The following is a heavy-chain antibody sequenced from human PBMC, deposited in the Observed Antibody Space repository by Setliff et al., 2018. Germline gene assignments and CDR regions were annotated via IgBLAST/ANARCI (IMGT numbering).Heavy chain of an antibody. CDR2: ILGSADYA. D-gene: IGHD2-2*02. V-gene: IGHV3-23*01. Sequence: GGSLRLSCAASGFTFSGYAMGWVRQAPGKGPEYVSTILGSADYAYYGNSVRGRFTISRDNSANTLYLQMNSLRAEDTAVYFCGTRDCRTTGCYNGYIESWGQGTLVTVSS. CDR3: GTRDCRTTGCYNGYIES. CDR1: GFTFSGYA. J-gene: IGHJ4*02.